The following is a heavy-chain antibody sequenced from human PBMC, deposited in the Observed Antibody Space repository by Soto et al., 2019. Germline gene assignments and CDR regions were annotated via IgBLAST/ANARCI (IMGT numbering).Heavy chain of an antibody. CDR2: IKQDGSEK. J-gene: IGHJ6*02. CDR1: GFTFSSYW. D-gene: IGHD2-2*01. V-gene: IGHV3-7*01. Sequence: EVQLVESGGGLVQPGGSLRLSCAASGFTFSSYWMSWVRQALGKGLEWVANIKQDGSEKYYVDSVKGRFTISRDNAKNSLYLQMNSLRAEDTAVYYCARDDCSSTSCYSYYYYGMDVWGQGTTVTVSS. CDR3: ARDDCSSTSCYSYYYYGMDV.